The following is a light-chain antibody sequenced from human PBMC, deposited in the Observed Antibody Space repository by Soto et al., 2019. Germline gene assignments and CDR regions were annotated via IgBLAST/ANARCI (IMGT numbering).Light chain of an antibody. CDR2: KAS. CDR1: QSISSW. J-gene: IGKJ1*01. Sequence: DIQMTQSPSTLSASVGDRVTVTCRASQSISSWLAWYQQKPGRAPKLLIYKASSLQSGVPSRFSGGGSGTEFTLTISSLQPEDFATYYCQQYYSFLTFGQGTKVEIK. CDR3: QQYYSFLT. V-gene: IGKV1-5*03.